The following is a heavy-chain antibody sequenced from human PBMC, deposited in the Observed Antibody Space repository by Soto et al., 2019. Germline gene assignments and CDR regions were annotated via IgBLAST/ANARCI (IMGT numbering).Heavy chain of an antibody. J-gene: IGHJ4*02. CDR2: ITSRGDNT. D-gene: IGHD6-13*01. CDR1: GFTFSSYA. V-gene: IGHV3-23*01. Sequence: VQLLESGGGLVQPGGSLRLSCAASGFTFSSYAMSWVRQTPGKGLEWVSAITSRGDNTYYADSVKGRFTISRDNSKNTLYLQMVTLRVDDTAVYYCGKRGGSSCLDSWGQGTLVTVSS. CDR3: GKRGGSSCLDS.